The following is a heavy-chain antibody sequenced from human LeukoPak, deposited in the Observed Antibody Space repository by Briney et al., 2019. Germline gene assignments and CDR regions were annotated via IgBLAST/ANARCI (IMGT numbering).Heavy chain of an antibody. J-gene: IGHJ5*02. D-gene: IGHD6-13*01. CDR1: GFTFATYN. CDR2: INASNTTK. Sequence: PGESLRLSCATSGFTFATYNMYWFRQAPGKGPEWIAYINASNTTKYYADSVKGRFTISRDNAKTSLFLQMNSLRADDTAVYYCTRVLAFSSSWRSWGQGTLVTVSS. V-gene: IGHV3-48*01. CDR3: TRVLAFSSSWRS.